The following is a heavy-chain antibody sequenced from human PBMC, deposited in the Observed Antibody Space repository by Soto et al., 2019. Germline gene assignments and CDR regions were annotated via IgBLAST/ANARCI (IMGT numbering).Heavy chain of an antibody. J-gene: IGHJ3*02. Sequence: PGGSLRLSCVVSGFTVSNNYMNWVRQAPGKGLEWVSVIHSGGSTFHADSVKGRFTISRDNSKNTVYLQMNRLRAEDTAVYYCARDDDYGAFDIWGQGTMVTVSS. CDR3: ARDDDYGAFDI. CDR1: GFTVSNNY. CDR2: IHSGGST. D-gene: IGHD4-17*01. V-gene: IGHV3-53*01.